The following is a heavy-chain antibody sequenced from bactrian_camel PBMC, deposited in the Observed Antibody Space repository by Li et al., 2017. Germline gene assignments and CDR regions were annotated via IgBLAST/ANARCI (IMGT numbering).Heavy chain of an antibody. V-gene: IGHV3S63*01. CDR1: VGTIDDYD. CDR2: ISTDGTT. J-gene: IGHJ4*01. CDR3: AADEPLHEGSCPGLILNFEYSY. D-gene: IGHD6*01. Sequence: QLVESGGGSVQAGESLTLSCTASVGTIDDYDIHWYRQAPGIECELVSSISTDGTTSYSDSMKGRVTVSQDSAKNILYLQMNSLKPEDTAMYYCAADEPLHEGSCPGLILNFEYSYWGQGTQVTVS.